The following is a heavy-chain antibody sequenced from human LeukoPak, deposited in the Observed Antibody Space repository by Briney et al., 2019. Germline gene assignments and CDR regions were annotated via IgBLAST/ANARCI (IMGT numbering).Heavy chain of an antibody. CDR3: ARVYYSSSYDYWYFDL. J-gene: IGHJ2*01. CDR1: GGSISSNTYY. D-gene: IGHD6-13*01. V-gene: IGHV4-39*07. Sequence: SETLSLTCTVSGGSISSNTYYWGWIRQPPGKGLEWMGSIYYSGSTYYDPSLKRRVAISVDTSKNQFSLKLNSVTAADTAVYYCARVYYSSSYDYWYFDLWGRGTLVTVSS. CDR2: IYYSGST.